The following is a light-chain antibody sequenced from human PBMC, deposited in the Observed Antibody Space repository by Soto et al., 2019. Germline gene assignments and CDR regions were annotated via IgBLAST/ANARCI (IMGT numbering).Light chain of an antibody. Sequence: QSALTQPRSVSGSPGQSVTISCTGTSSDVGGYDYVSWCQQHPGKAPKLLIYDVTRRPSGVPDRFSGSKSGNTASLTISGLQAEDEADYYCSLYTSENTYVFGTGTKLTVL. CDR1: SSDVGGYDY. CDR2: DVT. V-gene: IGLV2-11*01. CDR3: SLYTSENTYV. J-gene: IGLJ1*01.